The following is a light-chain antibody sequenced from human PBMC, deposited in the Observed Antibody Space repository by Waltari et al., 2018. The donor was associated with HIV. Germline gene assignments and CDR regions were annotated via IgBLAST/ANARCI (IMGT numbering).Light chain of an antibody. J-gene: IGLJ2*01. CDR3: SSYTSSSTQVV. CDR2: DVS. Sequence: QSALTQPASVAGSPGQSITISCTGTTRDLGGYNYVYWYQHHPAQAPTLMFYDVSKRPSGVSNRFSGFKSGNTASLTISGIQAEYEADYYFSSYTSSSTQVVFGGGTKLTVL. V-gene: IGLV2-14*03. CDR1: TRDLGGYNY.